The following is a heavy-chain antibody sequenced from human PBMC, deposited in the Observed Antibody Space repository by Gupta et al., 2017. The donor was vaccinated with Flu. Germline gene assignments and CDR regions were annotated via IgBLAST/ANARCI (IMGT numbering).Heavy chain of an antibody. CDR2: IVYRGPT. V-gene: IGHV4-31*03. Sequence: QVHLQESGPGLVKASQTLSLTCSVSGDSISSGNHFWSWIRQRPGKGLEWIGYIVYRGPTYYNPSLKSRITRSEDLSENQFSLKVGSVTAADTAIYFCARVSGNFVNDWGRGTLVTVSA. J-gene: IGHJ4*02. D-gene: IGHD2-21*02. CDR3: ARVSGNFVND. CDR1: GDSISSGNHF.